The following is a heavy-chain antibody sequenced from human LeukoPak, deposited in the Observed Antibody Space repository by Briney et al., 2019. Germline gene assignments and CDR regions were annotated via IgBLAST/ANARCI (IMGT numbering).Heavy chain of an antibody. D-gene: IGHD6-19*01. CDR1: GYTFTGYY. V-gene: IGHV1-2*04. CDR2: INPNSGGT. J-gene: IGHJ4*02. Sequence: GASVRVSCKASGYTFTGYYMHWVRQAPGQGLEWMGWINPNSGGTNYAQKFQGWVTMTRDTSISTAYMELSRLRSDDTAVYYCARDPHSSGWYDYWGQGTLVTVSS. CDR3: ARDPHSSGWYDY.